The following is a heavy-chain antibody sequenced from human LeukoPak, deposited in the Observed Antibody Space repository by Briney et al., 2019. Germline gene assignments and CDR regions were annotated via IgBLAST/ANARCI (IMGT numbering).Heavy chain of an antibody. D-gene: IGHD1-26*01. CDR3: ARGPGLGFDY. V-gene: IGHV4-59*08. J-gene: IGHJ4*02. CDR1: GGSISRYY. Sequence: SETLSLTCTVSGGSISRYYWTWVRQPPGKGLEWIGYIYYSGTTNYNPSLKSRVTISVDTSKNQFSLKLSSVTAADTAVYYCARGPGLGFDYWGQGTLVTVSS. CDR2: IYYSGTT.